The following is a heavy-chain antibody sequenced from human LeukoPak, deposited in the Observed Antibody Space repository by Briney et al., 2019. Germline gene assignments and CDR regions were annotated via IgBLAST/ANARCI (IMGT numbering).Heavy chain of an antibody. J-gene: IGHJ6*02. V-gene: IGHV3-21*01. D-gene: IGHD3-16*01. CDR2: ISSSSSYI. CDR1: GFTFSSYS. Sequence: GGSLRLSCAASGFTFSSYSMNWVRQAPGKGLEWVSSISSSSSYIYYADSAKGRFTISRDNAKNSLYLQMNSPRAEDTAVYYCARFAHYAASYGMDVWGQGTTVTVSS. CDR3: ARFAHYAASYGMDV.